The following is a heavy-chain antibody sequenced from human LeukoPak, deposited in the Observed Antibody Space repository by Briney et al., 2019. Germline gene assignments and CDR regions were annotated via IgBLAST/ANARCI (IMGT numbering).Heavy chain of an antibody. CDR2: INANNGDT. D-gene: IGHD2-21*01. J-gene: IGHJ4*02. CDR3: ARSHSACSYDY. CDR1: GYTLSAYY. V-gene: IGHV1-2*02. Sequence: GASVKVSCKASGYTLSAYYMHWVRQAPGQGLEWMGWINANNGDTVYTQKFQGRVTMTRDTSISTAYMELSRLRSDDTAVYYCARSHSACSYDYWGQGTLVIVSS.